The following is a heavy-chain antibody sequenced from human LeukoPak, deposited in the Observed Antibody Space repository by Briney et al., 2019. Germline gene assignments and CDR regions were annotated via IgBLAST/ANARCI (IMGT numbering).Heavy chain of an antibody. D-gene: IGHD3-22*01. V-gene: IGHV3-30-3*01. J-gene: IGHJ4*02. CDR2: ISYDGSNK. Sequence: GRSLRLSCAASGFTFSSYAIHWVRQAPGKGLEWVAVISYDGSNKYYADSVKGRFTISRDNSKNTLYLQMNSLRAEDTAVYYCASLKWPYYYDSSGYYVFDYWGQGTLVTVSS. CDR1: GFTFSSYA. CDR3: ASLKWPYYYDSSGYYVFDY.